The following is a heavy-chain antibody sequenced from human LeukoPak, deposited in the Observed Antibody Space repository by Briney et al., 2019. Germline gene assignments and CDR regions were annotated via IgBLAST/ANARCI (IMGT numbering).Heavy chain of an antibody. D-gene: IGHD6-25*01. CDR1: GNMVTGHH. CDR2: INANSGVT. V-gene: IGHV1-2*02. Sequence: ASVKVSCKASGNMVTGHHVHWVRQAPGQGLEWMGWINANSGVTNYEQTFQGRVTLTRDTSISTAYMELSRLTSDDTAVYYCATISSGHWYFDLWGRGTLVIVSS. CDR3: ATISSGHWYFDL. J-gene: IGHJ2*01.